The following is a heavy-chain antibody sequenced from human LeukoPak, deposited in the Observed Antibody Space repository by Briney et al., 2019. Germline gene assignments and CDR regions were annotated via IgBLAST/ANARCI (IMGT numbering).Heavy chain of an antibody. J-gene: IGHJ1*01. D-gene: IGHD6-19*01. Sequence: PGGSLRLSCAASGFTVSSNYMSWVRQAPGKGLEWVSVIYSGGSTYYADSVKGRFTISRDNSKNTVYLQMNSLRTEDTAVYYCARDFASGGWYHKSYFQHWGQGTLVTISS. CDR2: IYSGGST. CDR3: ARDFASGGWYHKSYFQH. V-gene: IGHV3-53*05. CDR1: GFTVSSNY.